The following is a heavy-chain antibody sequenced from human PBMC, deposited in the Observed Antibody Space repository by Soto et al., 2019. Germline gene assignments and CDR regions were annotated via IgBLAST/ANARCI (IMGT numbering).Heavy chain of an antibody. CDR3: ARGMSDTLITMIVAVFDY. D-gene: IGHD3-22*01. CDR2: ISGSGGST. V-gene: IGHV3-23*01. J-gene: IGHJ4*02. Sequence: PGGSLRLSCAASGFTFSSYAMSWVRQAPGKGLEWVSAISGSGGSTYYADSVKGRFTISRDNSKNTLYLQMNSLRAEDTAVYYCARGMSDTLITMIVAVFDYWGQGTLVTVSS. CDR1: GFTFSSYA.